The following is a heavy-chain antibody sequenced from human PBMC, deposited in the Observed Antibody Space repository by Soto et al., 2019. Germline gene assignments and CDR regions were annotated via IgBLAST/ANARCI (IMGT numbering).Heavy chain of an antibody. D-gene: IGHD3-10*01. CDR3: ARAHPGSGSPHPNYYYYGMDV. CDR1: GGSISSGGYY. V-gene: IGHV4-31*03. J-gene: IGHJ6*02. Sequence: ASETLSLTCTVSGGSISSGGYYWSWIRQHPGKGLEWIGYIYYSGSTYYNPSLKSRVTISVDTSKNQFSLKLSSVTAADTAVYYCARAHPGSGSPHPNYYYYGMDVWGQGTTVTVSS. CDR2: IYYSGST.